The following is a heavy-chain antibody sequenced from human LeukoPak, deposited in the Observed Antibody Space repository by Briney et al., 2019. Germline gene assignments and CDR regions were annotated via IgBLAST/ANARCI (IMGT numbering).Heavy chain of an antibody. CDR1: GYTFTGYY. V-gene: IGHV1-2*02. Sequence: GASVKVSCKASGYTFTGYYMHWVRQAPGQGLEWMGWINPNSGGTNYAQKFQGRVTMTRDTSISTAYMERSRLRSDDTAVYYCARHDYGDYVGYFDYWGQGTLVTVSS. D-gene: IGHD4-17*01. CDR3: ARHDYGDYVGYFDY. CDR2: INPNSGGT. J-gene: IGHJ4*02.